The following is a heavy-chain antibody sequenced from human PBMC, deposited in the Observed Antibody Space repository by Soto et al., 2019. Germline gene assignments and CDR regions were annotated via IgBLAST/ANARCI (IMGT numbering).Heavy chain of an antibody. CDR2: IIPILGTA. Sequence: QLQLVQSGAEVKKPGSSVKVSCKAAGGTFSSYAISWVRQAPGQGLEWMGGIIPILGTANYAKKFQGRVTITADESTSPEYMEVSSLGSEDTAVYCCARFHSNYVEYGMDVWGQGTTVTVSS. CDR3: ARFHSNYVEYGMDV. J-gene: IGHJ6*02. D-gene: IGHD1-7*01. CDR1: GGTFSSYA. V-gene: IGHV1-69*01.